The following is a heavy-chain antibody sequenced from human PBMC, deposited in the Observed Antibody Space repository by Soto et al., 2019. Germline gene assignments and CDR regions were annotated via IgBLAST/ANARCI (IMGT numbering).Heavy chain of an antibody. CDR2: IMPIFGRA. J-gene: IGHJ6*02. Sequence: QVQLVQSGAEVKKPGSSVKVSCKASGGTFSNYAFSWVRQAPGQGLEWLGGIMPIFGRADYAQKFRGRVTITADXSXXXAXXELSSLRSEDTAVYYCASWLKEAGIGGNYYSGMDVWGQGTTVTVSS. CDR3: ASWLKEAGIGGNYYSGMDV. D-gene: IGHD6-19*01. V-gene: IGHV1-69*12. CDR1: GGTFSNYA.